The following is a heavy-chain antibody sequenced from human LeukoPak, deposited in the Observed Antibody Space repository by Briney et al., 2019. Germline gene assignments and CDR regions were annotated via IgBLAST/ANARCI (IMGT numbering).Heavy chain of an antibody. CDR1: GGSISTYY. CDR3: ARDPPGHVAFDI. Sequence: PSETLSLTCTVSGGSISTYYWNWIRQPPGKGREWIGYIYYSGRTSYNPSLKSRVTISVDTSKNQFSLKLTSVTAADTAVYYCARDPPGHVAFDIWGQGTMVTVSS. V-gene: IGHV4-59*01. J-gene: IGHJ3*02. CDR2: IYYSGRT.